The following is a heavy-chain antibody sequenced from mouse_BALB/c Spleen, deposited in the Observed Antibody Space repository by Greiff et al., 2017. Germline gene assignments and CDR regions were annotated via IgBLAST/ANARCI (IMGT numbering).Heavy chain of an antibody. CDR2: ISYSGST. D-gene: IGHD2-4*01. CDR1: GYSITSDYA. Sequence: EVKLMESGPGLVKPSQSLSLTCTVTGYSITSDYAWNWIRQFPGNKLEWMGYISYSGSTSYNPSLKSRISITRDTSKNQFFLQLNSVTTEDTATYYCARGAMITTLYAMDYWGQGTSVTVSS. CDR3: ARGAMITTLYAMDY. V-gene: IGHV3-2*02. J-gene: IGHJ4*01.